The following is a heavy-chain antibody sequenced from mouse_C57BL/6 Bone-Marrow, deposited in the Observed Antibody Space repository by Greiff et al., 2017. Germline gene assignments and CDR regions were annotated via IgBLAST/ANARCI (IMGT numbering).Heavy chain of an antibody. CDR1: GYTFTSYW. CDR3: AMRDGYPYYAMDY. J-gene: IGHJ4*01. Sequence: QVQLKQPGAELVKPGASVKVSCKASGYTFTSYWMHWVKQRPGQGLEWIGRIHPSDSDTNYNQKFKGKATLTVDKSSSTAYMQLSSLTSEDSAVYYCAMRDGYPYYAMDYWGQGTSVTVSS. CDR2: IHPSDSDT. V-gene: IGHV1-74*01. D-gene: IGHD2-3*01.